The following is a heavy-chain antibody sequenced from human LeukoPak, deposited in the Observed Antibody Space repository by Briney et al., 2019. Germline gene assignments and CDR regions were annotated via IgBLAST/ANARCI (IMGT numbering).Heavy chain of an antibody. CDR3: ARDLAWGSTDTTEETNWLDP. Sequence: ASVKVSCKASGYTFTKYGFSWVRQAPGQGLEWMGLINAYNGNTNYAQKLQGRFTMTTDTSTSTAYMELRSLRSDDTAVYYCARDLAWGSTDTTEETNWLDPWGQGTLVTVSS. CDR1: GYTFTKYG. D-gene: IGHD2-2*01. CDR2: INAYNGNT. V-gene: IGHV1-18*01. J-gene: IGHJ5*02.